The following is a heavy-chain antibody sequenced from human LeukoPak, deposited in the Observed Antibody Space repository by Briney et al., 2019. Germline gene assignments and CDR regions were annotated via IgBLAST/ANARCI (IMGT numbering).Heavy chain of an antibody. J-gene: IGHJ5*02. V-gene: IGHV1-18*04. D-gene: IGHD2-2*02. Sequence: ASVKVSCKASGYTFTSYGISWVRQAPGQGLEWMGWISAYNGNTSYAQKLQGRVTMTTDTSTSTAYMELRSLRSDDTAVYYCARHRTPDADCSSTSCYRYGAGRWFDPWGQGTLVTVSS. CDR3: ARHRTPDADCSSTSCYRYGAGRWFDP. CDR1: GYTFTSYG. CDR2: ISAYNGNT.